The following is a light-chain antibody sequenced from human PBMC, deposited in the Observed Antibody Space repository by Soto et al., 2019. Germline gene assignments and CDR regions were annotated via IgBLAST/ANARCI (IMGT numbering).Light chain of an antibody. CDR3: CSYAGNNNWV. J-gene: IGLJ3*02. CDR1: ISDIGGYNF. Sequence: QSALTQPASVSGSPGQSITISCTGTISDIGGYNFISWYQHHPGKAPKLVIYDVNNRPSGISYRFSGSKSGNTASLTVSGLQAEDEVDYYCCSYAGNNNWVFGGGTQLTVL. V-gene: IGLV2-14*01. CDR2: DVN.